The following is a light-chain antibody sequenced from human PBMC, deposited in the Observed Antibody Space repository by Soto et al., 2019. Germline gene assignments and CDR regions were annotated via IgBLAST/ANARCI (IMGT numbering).Light chain of an antibody. J-gene: IGKJ4*01. CDR2: DAS. CDR1: QSVSSY. Sequence: EIVLTQSPATLSLSPGERATLSCRASQSVSSYLAWYQQKPGQAPRLLIYDASNRATGIPARFSGSGSGTDFTLTISSLEPEDSAVYYCQQHTNWPLTFGGGTEVEIK. CDR3: QQHTNWPLT. V-gene: IGKV3-11*01.